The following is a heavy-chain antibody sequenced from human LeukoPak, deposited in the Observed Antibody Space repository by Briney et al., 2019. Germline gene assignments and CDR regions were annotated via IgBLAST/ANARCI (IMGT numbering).Heavy chain of an antibody. V-gene: IGHV4-4*09. CDR2: IYTSGST. J-gene: IGHJ4*02. CDR3: ARLSSGYPFYYFDY. D-gene: IGHD3-22*01. Sequence: SETLSLTCTVSGGSISSYYWSWIRQPPGKGLEWIGYIYTSGSTNYNPSLKSRVTISVDPSKNQFSLKLSSVTAADTAVYYCARLSSGYPFYYFDYWGQGTLVTVSS. CDR1: GGSISSYY.